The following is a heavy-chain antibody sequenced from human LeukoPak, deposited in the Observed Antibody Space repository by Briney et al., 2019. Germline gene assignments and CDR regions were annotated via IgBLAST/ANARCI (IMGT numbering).Heavy chain of an antibody. CDR3: ARELDYYGSGSYPSYYYYYMDV. V-gene: IGHV1-2*02. J-gene: IGHJ6*03. CDR2: INPNSGGT. Sequence: ASVKVSCKASGYTFTGYYMHWVRQAPGQGLEWMGWINPNSGGTNYAQKFQGRVTMTRDTSISTAYMELSRLRSDDTAVYYCARELDYYGSGSYPSYYYYYMDVWGKGTTVTVSS. D-gene: IGHD3-10*01. CDR1: GYTFTGYY.